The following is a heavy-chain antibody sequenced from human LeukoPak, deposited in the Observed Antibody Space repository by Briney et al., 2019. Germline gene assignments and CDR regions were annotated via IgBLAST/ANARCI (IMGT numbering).Heavy chain of an antibody. CDR3: ARARYVNSFYAFDI. V-gene: IGHV4-59*07. D-gene: IGHD3-9*01. J-gene: IGHJ3*02. CDR1: GGSISSYY. CDR2: LSKSGNT. Sequence: SDTLSLTCTVSGGSISSYYWSWIRLPPGKALECIGYLSKSGNTNYSPSLKSRVTIFGDTSKNQFFLKLSSVTAADTAVYYCARARYVNSFYAFDIWGQGTLVTVSS.